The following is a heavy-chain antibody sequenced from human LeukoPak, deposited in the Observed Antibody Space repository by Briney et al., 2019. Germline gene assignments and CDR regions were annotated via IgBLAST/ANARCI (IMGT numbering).Heavy chain of an antibody. CDR2: INPSGGST. V-gene: IGHV1-46*01. CDR1: GYTFTSYY. Sequence: ASVKVSRKASGYTFTSYYMHWVRQAPGQGLEWMGIINPSGGSTSYAQKFQGRVTMTRDTSTSTVYMELSSLRSEDTAVYYCARDIAQLWLDYWGQGTLVTVSS. D-gene: IGHD5-18*01. J-gene: IGHJ4*02. CDR3: ARDIAQLWLDY.